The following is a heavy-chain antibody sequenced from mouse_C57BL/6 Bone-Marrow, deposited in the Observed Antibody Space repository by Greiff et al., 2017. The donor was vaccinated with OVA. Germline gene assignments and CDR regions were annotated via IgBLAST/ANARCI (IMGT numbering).Heavy chain of an antibody. D-gene: IGHD1-1*01. CDR1: GYTFTSYW. V-gene: IGHV1-64*01. J-gene: IGHJ1*03. Sequence: VQLQQPGAELVKPGASVKLSCKASGYTFTSYWMHWVKQRPGQGLEWIGMIHPNSGSTNYNEKFKSKATLTVDKSSSTAYMQLSSLTSEDSAVYYCALYGSYWYFDVWGTGTTGTVSS. CDR3: ALYGSYWYFDV. CDR2: IHPNSGST.